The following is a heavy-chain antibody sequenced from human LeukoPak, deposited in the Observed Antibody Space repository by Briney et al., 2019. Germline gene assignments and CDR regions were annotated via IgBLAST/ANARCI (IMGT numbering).Heavy chain of an antibody. CDR3: AKDFSYDFWSGYYDF. D-gene: IGHD3-3*01. J-gene: IGHJ4*02. CDR2: IYSGGST. CDR1: GFTVSSNY. V-gene: IGHV3-53*04. Sequence: GGSLRLSCAASGFTVSSNYMSWVRQAPGKGLEWVSVIYSGGSTYYADSVKGRFTISRHNSNNTLFLQMNSLRAEDTAVYYCAKDFSYDFWSGYYDFWGQGTLVTVSS.